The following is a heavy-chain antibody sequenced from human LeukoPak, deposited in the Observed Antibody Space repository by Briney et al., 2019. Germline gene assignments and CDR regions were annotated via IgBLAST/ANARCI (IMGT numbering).Heavy chain of an antibody. J-gene: IGHJ6*02. V-gene: IGHV4-34*01. CDR1: GFTVNSNY. CDR2: INHSGST. Sequence: GSLRLSCAASGFTVNSNYMSWVRQAPGKGLEWIGEINHSGSTNYNPSLKSRVTISVDTSKNQFSLKLSSVTAADTAVYYCARASGYCSGGSCYSVRSYYYYYGMDVWGQGTTVTVSS. D-gene: IGHD2-15*01. CDR3: ARASGYCSGGSCYSVRSYYYYYGMDV.